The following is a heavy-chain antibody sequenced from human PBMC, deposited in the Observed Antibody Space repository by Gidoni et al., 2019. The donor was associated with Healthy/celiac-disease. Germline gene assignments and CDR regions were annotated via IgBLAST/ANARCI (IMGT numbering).Heavy chain of an antibody. J-gene: IGHJ3*02. D-gene: IGHD6-13*01. CDR1: GGSISSYY. CDR2: IYYSGST. CDR3: ARGCIAAASRAFDI. V-gene: IGHV4-59*01. Sequence: QVQLQESGPGLVKPSETLSLTCTVPGGSISSYYWSWIRQPPGKGLEWIGYIYYSGSTNYNPSLKSRVTISVDTSKNQFSLKLSSVTAADTAVYYCARGCIAAASRAFDIWGQGTMVTVSS.